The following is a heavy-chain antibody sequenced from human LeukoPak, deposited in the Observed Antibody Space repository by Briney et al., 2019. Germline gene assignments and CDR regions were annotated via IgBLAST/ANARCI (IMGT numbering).Heavy chain of an antibody. V-gene: IGHV3-30*18. Sequence: GRSLRLSCAASGFTFSSYGMHWVRQAPGKGLEWVAVISYDGSNKYYADSVKGRFTISRDNSKNTLYLQMNCLRAEDTAVYYCAEDGLGNCSSTSCPYYFDFWGQGTLVTVSS. J-gene: IGHJ4*02. CDR1: GFTFSSYG. D-gene: IGHD2-2*01. CDR2: ISYDGSNK. CDR3: AEDGLGNCSSTSCPYYFDF.